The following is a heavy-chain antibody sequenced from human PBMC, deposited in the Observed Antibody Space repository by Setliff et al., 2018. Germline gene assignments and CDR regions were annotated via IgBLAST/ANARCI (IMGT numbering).Heavy chain of an antibody. CDR1: AFNVSSSE. CDR3: ARSYCGGDCFSFPTDYYHYLDV. CDR2: ISGTNT. D-gene: IGHD2-21*02. V-gene: IGHV3-66*01. Sequence: GGSLRLSCAASAFNVSSSEMNWVRQAPGKGLEWVSSISGTNTYYADFRKGRFSISRDSSKSTLYPQMNDLRADDAAVYFCARSYCGGDCFSFPTDYYHYLDVWGKGTTVTVSS. J-gene: IGHJ6*03.